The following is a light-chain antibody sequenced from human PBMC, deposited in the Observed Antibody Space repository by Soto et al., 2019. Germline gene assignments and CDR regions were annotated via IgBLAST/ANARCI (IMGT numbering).Light chain of an antibody. J-gene: IGKJ2*02. CDR3: QQSYSTRCT. V-gene: IGKV1-39*01. Sequence: DIQMTQSQSSLSASVGDRVTITCRASQSISSSLNWYQQKPGKAPKLLIYAASSLHSGVPSRFSGSGSGTDFTLTISSLQPEDFATYYCQQSYSTRCTFGQGTKLEIK. CDR2: AAS. CDR1: QSISSS.